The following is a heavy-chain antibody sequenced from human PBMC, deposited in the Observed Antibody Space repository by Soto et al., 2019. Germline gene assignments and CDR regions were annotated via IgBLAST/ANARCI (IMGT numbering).Heavy chain of an antibody. V-gene: IGHV1-69*01. Sequence: QVQQVQSGAEVKKPGSSVKVSCKASRDTFSKYAFNWVRQAPGQGLEWMGWIIPIFGSRNYAEKFQGRVTITADESTSTAYMELRSLRFEDTAVYYCARGETYVGVLGQGTTVIVSS. D-gene: IGHD3-10*02. CDR3: ARGETYVGV. CDR2: IIPIFGSR. J-gene: IGHJ6*02. CDR1: RDTFSKYA.